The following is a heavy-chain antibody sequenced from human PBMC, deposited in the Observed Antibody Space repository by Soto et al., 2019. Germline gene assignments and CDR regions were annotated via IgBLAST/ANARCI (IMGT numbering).Heavy chain of an antibody. CDR1: GFTFSSYS. CDR2: ISSSSSYI. D-gene: IGHD1-1*01. V-gene: IGHV3-21*01. J-gene: IGHJ4*02. Sequence: GGSLRLSCAASGFTFSSYSMNWVRQAPGKGLGWVSSISSSSSYIYYADSVKGRFTISRDNAKNSLYLQMNSLRAEDTAVYYCARVAMGTPPHWGQGTLVTVSS. CDR3: ARVAMGTPPH.